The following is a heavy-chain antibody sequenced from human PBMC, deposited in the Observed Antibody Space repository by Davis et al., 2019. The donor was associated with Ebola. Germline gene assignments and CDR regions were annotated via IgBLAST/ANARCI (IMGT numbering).Heavy chain of an antibody. V-gene: IGHV3-73*01. D-gene: IGHD3-10*01. J-gene: IGHJ4*02. CDR1: GFTFSGSA. CDR3: ARLTLILGDPSPLYFDS. Sequence: GGSLRLSCAASGFTFSGSAMHWVRQASGKGLEWVGRIRSKANSYATAYAASVKGRFTISRDDSKNTAYLQMNSLKTEDTAVYYCARLTLILGDPSPLYFDSWGQGTLVTVSS. CDR2: IRSKANSYAT.